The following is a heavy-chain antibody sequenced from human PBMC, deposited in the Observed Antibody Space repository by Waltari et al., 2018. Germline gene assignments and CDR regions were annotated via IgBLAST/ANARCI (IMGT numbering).Heavy chain of an antibody. CDR1: GFTCRNFA. D-gene: IGHD3-22*01. Sequence: QVQMVQSGGGVVQPGRSVKPPCAASGFTCRNFAMHWVRQAPGKGLEWLAVVSFDGDSNNHIDSLKGRINISRDNSKNTLFLQMNSLRPEDTATYYCARGRGFYDNFGDVAFETWGQGTLVIVSS. V-gene: IGHV3-30*10. CDR2: VSFDGDSN. J-gene: IGHJ3*02. CDR3: ARGRGFYDNFGDVAFET.